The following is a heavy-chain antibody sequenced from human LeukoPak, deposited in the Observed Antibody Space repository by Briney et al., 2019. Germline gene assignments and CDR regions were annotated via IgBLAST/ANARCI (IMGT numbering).Heavy chain of an antibody. D-gene: IGHD6-19*01. CDR1: GDSISSYY. V-gene: IGHV4-59*08. J-gene: IGHJ4*02. CDR2: VYYSGSP. CDR3: AIGWPIDY. Sequence: SETLSLTCPVSGDSISSYYWSWIRQPPGKGLEWIGYVYYSGSPNYNPSLTSRVTISVDTSKNQFSLKLRSVTAADTAVYYCAIGWPIDYWGQGTLVTVSS.